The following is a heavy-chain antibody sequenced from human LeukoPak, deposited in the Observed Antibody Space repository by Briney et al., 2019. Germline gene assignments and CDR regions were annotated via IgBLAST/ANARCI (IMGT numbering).Heavy chain of an antibody. D-gene: IGHD1-14*01. CDR1: GGSISSYY. J-gene: IGHJ5*02. CDR3: ARKVNLGGWFDP. CDR2: IYYSGST. V-gene: IGHV4-59*01. Sequence: KSSETLSLTCTVSGGSISSYYWSWIRQPPGKGLEWIGYIYYSGSTNYNPSLKSRVTISVDTSKNQFSLKLSSVTAADTAAYYCARKVNLGGWFDPWGQGTLVTVSS.